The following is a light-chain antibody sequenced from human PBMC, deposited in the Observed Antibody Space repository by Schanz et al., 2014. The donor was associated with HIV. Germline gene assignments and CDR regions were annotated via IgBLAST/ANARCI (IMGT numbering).Light chain of an antibody. CDR1: NSNFRSNA. CDR3: ATWDDNLDGWV. J-gene: IGLJ3*02. CDR2: NSY. Sequence: QSVLTQPPSTSGTPGQRVTMSCSGSNSNFRSNAVNWYQHLPGTAPKLLIYNSYHRPSGVPDRFSGSGSATSASLAISGLQSEDEAVYYCATWDDNLDGWVFGGGTKLTVL. V-gene: IGLV1-44*01.